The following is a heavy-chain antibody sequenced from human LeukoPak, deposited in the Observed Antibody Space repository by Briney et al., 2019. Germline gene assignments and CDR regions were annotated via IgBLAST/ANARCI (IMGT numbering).Heavy chain of an antibody. V-gene: IGHV3-21*01. D-gene: IGHD5-12*01. CDR3: ARGLSGYDGLGY. CDR2: ISSSSSYI. J-gene: IGHJ4*02. CDR1: GFTFSSYS. Sequence: PGGSLRLSCAASGFTFSSYSMNWVRQAPGKGLEWVSSISSSSSYIYYADSVKGRFTISRDNAKNSLYLQMNSLRAEDTVVYYCARGLSGYDGLGYWGQGTLVTVSS.